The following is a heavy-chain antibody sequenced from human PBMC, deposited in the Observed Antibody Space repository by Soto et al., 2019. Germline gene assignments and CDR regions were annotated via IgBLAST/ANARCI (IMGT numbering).Heavy chain of an antibody. D-gene: IGHD3-10*01. J-gene: IGHJ6*02. CDR3: ASLMSSGSYYGMDV. CDR2: IIPILGIA. CDR1: GGTFSSYT. Sequence: QVQLVQSGAEVKKPGSSVKVSCKASGGTFSSYTISWVRQAPGQGLEWMGRIIPILGIANYAQKFQGRVTITADKSTSTADMERSSLSSEDTVVYYCASLMSSGSYYGMDVWGQGTTVTVSS. V-gene: IGHV1-69*02.